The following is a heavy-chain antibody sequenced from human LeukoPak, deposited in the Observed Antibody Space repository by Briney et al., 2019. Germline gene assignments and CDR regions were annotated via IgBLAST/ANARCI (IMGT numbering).Heavy chain of an antibody. Sequence: GGSLRLSCAASGFTFSSYAMHWVRQAPGKGLEWVAVISYDGSNKYYADSVKGRFTISRDNSKNTLYLQMNSLRAEDTAVYYCAPHRAPTDFDYWGQGTLVTVSS. CDR2: ISYDGSNK. V-gene: IGHV3-30-3*01. CDR1: GFTFSSYA. D-gene: IGHD1-26*01. CDR3: APHRAPTDFDY. J-gene: IGHJ4*02.